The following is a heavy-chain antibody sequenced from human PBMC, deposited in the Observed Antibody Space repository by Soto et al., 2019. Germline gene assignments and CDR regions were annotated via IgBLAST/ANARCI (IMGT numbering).Heavy chain of an antibody. Sequence: QVQLVESGGGVVQPGRSLRLSCAASGFTFSSYGMHWVRQAPGKGLEWVAVIWDDGSNKYYADSVKGRFTISRDNSKNTLYLQMNSLRAEDTAVYYCASSRPVFGLYYYDSSGEFDYWGQGTLVTVSS. D-gene: IGHD3-22*01. J-gene: IGHJ4*02. CDR2: IWDDGSNK. CDR3: ASSRPVFGLYYYDSSGEFDY. CDR1: GFTFSSYG. V-gene: IGHV3-33*01.